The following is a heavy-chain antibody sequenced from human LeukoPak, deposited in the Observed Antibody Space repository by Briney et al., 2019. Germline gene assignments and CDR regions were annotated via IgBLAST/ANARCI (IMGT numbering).Heavy chain of an antibody. CDR3: ARSELLWFGGVNSGFDY. CDR2: VYYSGST. Sequence: PSETLSLTCTVSGGSISSGGYYWSWIRQHPGKGLEWIGYVYYSGSTNYNPSLKSRLTISVDTSKNQFSLKLSSVTAADTAVYYCARSELLWFGGVNSGFDYWGQGTLVTVSS. J-gene: IGHJ4*02. V-gene: IGHV4-61*08. CDR1: GGSISSGGYY. D-gene: IGHD3-10*01.